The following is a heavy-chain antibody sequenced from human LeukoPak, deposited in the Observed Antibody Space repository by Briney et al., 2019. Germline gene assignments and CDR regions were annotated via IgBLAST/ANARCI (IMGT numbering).Heavy chain of an antibody. V-gene: IGHV3-23*01. CDR3: ARRAGAYSHPYDY. D-gene: IGHD4/OR15-4a*01. CDR1: GFTFSSYA. CDR2: ISGSGGST. J-gene: IGHJ4*02. Sequence: QPGGSLRLSCAASGFTFSSYAMSWVRQAPGKGLEWVSTISGSGGSTYYADSLKGRFTISRDNSKNTLYLQMNSLRAEDTAVYYCARRAGAYSHPYDYWGQGTLVTVSS.